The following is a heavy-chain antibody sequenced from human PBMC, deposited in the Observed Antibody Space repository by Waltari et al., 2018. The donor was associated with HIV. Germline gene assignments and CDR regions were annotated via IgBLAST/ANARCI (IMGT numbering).Heavy chain of an antibody. D-gene: IGHD3-22*01. J-gene: IGHJ4*02. Sequence: QMQLQQWGAGLLKSSETLSLTCAVYGSSFRSYYWTWLGQSPGKGAEWIGETNHTGRTNYNPSLKSRVTIAVDTSKIQFSLNVTSVTAADTAVYYCARGYYYDGSPLPSDYWGQGTLVTVSS. CDR1: GSSFRSYY. CDR3: ARGYYYDGSPLPSDY. CDR2: TNHTGRT. V-gene: IGHV4-34*01.